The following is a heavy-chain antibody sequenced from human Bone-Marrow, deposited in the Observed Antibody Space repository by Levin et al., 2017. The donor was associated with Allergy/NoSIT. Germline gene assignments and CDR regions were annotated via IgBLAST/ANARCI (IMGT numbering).Heavy chain of an antibody. CDR3: AGSSAAASYGMDV. V-gene: IGHV3-21*01. J-gene: IGHJ6*02. Sequence: GGSLRLSCAASGFTFSSYSMNWVRQAPGKGLEWVSSISSSRSYIYYADSVKGRFTISRDNAKNSLYLQMNSLRAADTAVYYCAGSSAAASYGMDVWGQGTTVTVSS. CDR1: GFTFSSYS. CDR2: ISSSRSYI. D-gene: IGHD6-13*01.